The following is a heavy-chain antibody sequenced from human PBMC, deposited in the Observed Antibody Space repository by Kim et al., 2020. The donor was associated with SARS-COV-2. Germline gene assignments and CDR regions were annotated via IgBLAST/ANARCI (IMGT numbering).Heavy chain of an antibody. Sequence: AQKLQGRVTMTTDPSTSTAYMELRSLRSDDTAVYYCARDRIAVAAYYFDYWGQGTLVTVSS. D-gene: IGHD6-19*01. CDR3: ARDRIAVAAYYFDY. V-gene: IGHV1-18*01. J-gene: IGHJ4*02.